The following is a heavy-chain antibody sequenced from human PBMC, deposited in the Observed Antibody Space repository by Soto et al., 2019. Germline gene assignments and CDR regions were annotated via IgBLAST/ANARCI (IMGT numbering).Heavy chain of an antibody. V-gene: IGHV3-53*01. CDR3: ASYCSSTSCPYGMDV. CDR1: VFTVSSNY. J-gene: IGHJ6*02. CDR2: IYSGGST. Sequence: PGGSLRLSCAASVFTVSSNYMSWVRQAPGKGLEWVSVIYSGGSTYYADSVKGRFTIPRDNSKNTLYLQMNSLRAEDTAVYYCASYCSSTSCPYGMDVWGQGTTVTVSS. D-gene: IGHD2-2*01.